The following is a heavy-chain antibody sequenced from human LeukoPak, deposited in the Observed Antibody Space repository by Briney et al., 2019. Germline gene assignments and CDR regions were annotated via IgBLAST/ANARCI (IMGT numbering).Heavy chain of an antibody. Sequence: SETLSLTCAVSGGSISSYYWSWIRQPPGKGLEWIGYIYYSGSTNYNPSLKTLVTISVDPSKNQFSLKMNSVTTADTAVYYCARNLAAAASAFDYWGRGTLVTVSS. CDR3: ARNLAAAASAFDY. D-gene: IGHD6-13*01. V-gene: IGHV4-59*01. CDR1: GGSISSYY. CDR2: IYYSGST. J-gene: IGHJ4*02.